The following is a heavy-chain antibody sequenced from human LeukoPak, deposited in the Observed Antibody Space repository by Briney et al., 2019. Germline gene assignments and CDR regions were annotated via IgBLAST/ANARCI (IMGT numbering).Heavy chain of an antibody. Sequence: GGSLRLSCAASGFIFSSHGMNWVRQAPGKGLEWVAFIRYDGSNKYYADSVKGRFTISRDNSKNTLYLQMNSLRAEDTAVYYCAKDHSRYGSGSYYYYMDVWGKGTTVTISS. CDR2: IRYDGSNK. CDR1: GFIFSSHG. V-gene: IGHV3-30*02. CDR3: AKDHSRYGSGSYYYYMDV. J-gene: IGHJ6*03. D-gene: IGHD3-10*01.